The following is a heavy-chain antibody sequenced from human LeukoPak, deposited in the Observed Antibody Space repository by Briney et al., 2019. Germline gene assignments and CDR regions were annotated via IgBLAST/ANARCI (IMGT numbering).Heavy chain of an antibody. CDR2: MNEDGTRK. CDR3: ASDFGGIDDY. Sequence: GGSLRLSCAASGFTFSRYWMNWVRQAPGKGLVWVSRMNEDGTRKDYADSVKGRFTIFRDNDKNILYLQMNRLGPDDTAVYFCASDFGGIDDYWGRGTLVTVSS. J-gene: IGHJ4*02. CDR1: GFTFSRYW. V-gene: IGHV3-74*01. D-gene: IGHD4-23*01.